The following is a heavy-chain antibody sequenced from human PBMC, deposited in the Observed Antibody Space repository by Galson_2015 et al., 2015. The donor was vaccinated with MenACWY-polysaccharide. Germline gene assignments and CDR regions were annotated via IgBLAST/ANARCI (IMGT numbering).Heavy chain of an antibody. J-gene: IGHJ4*02. D-gene: IGHD2-15*01. CDR3: ARADCSGNTCYFAY. V-gene: IGHV1-69*13. CDR1: GGTFDSYA. Sequence: SVKVSCKASGGTFDSYAISWVRQAPGRGLEWMGRIIPIFGTNYAQKFQGRLTFSADGSTSTAYMELSSLTSEDTAVYYCARADCSGNTCYFAYWGQGTLVTVSA. CDR2: IIPIFGT.